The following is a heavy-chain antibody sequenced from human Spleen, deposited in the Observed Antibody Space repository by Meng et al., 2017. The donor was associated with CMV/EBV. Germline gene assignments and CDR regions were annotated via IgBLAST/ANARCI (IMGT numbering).Heavy chain of an antibody. CDR1: GGTFGSYG. CDR2: IIPMLRIA. J-gene: IGHJ1*01. D-gene: IGHD6-13*01. V-gene: IGHV1-69*10. Sequence: QAQLVQSGAEVKKPGSSVKVSCKASGGTFGSYGISWVRQAPGQGLEWMGRIIPMLRIANYAQKFQGRVTITADRSTSTAYLELSSLRSEDTAMYFCARLLPGDLVIQAAADTPRWGQGTLVTVSS. CDR3: ARLLPGDLVIQAAADTPR.